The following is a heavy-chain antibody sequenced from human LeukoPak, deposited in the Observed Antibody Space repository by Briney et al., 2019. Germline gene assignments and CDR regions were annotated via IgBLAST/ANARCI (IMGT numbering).Heavy chain of an antibody. V-gene: IGHV6-1*01. CDR2: TYYRSKWYT. CDR1: GDSVSSNTAA. Sequence: SQTLSLTCAISGDSVSSNTAAWNWIRQSPSRGLEWLGRTYYRSKWYTSYAVSVKSRITINPDTSKNHFSLQLNSVTPGDTAVDYCARAGFCSGSDCYSRFDYWGQGILVTVSS. J-gene: IGHJ4*01. D-gene: IGHD2-15*01. CDR3: ARAGFCSGSDCYSRFDY.